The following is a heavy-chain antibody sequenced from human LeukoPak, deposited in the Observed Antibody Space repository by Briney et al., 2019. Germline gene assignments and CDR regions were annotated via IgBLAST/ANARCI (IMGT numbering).Heavy chain of an antibody. J-gene: IGHJ4*02. CDR2: ISYDGNDK. Sequence: PGGSLRLSCAASGFTFSSYAMHWVRQAPGKGLESVAGISYDGNDKYYADSVKGRFTISRDNSRNTLYLQMNSLKTEDTAVYYCARVAYDYVWGSYRSPFYYFDYWGQGTLVTVSS. CDR1: GFTFSSYA. V-gene: IGHV3-30*04. CDR3: ARVAYDYVWGSYRSPFYYFDY. D-gene: IGHD3-16*02.